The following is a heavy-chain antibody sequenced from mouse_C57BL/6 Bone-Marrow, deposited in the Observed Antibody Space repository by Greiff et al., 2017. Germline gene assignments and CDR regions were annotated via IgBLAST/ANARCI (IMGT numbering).Heavy chain of an antibody. Sequence: QVQLQQSGAELVRPGTSVKVSCKASGYAFTNYLIEWVKQRPGQGLEWIGVINPGSGGTNYNEKFKGKATLTADKSSITAYMQLSSLTSEDSAVYVCAIYYGSSYGYWYFDVWGTGTTVTVSS. CDR2: INPGSGGT. CDR1: GYAFTNYL. V-gene: IGHV1-54*01. D-gene: IGHD1-1*01. J-gene: IGHJ1*03. CDR3: AIYYGSSYGYWYFDV.